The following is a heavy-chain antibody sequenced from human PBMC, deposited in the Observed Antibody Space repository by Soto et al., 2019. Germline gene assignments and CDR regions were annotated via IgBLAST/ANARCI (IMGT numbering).Heavy chain of an antibody. CDR3: ARDRLTAAGNYFDY. CDR2: IKQDGSEK. J-gene: IGHJ4*02. CDR1: GFTFSSYW. Sequence: TGGSLRLSCAASGFTFSSYWTTWVRQAPGKGLEWVANIKQDGSEKYYVDSVKGRFTISRDNAKNSLYLQMNSLRAEDTAVYYCARDRLTAAGNYFDYWGQGTLVTVSP. V-gene: IGHV3-7*01. D-gene: IGHD6-13*01.